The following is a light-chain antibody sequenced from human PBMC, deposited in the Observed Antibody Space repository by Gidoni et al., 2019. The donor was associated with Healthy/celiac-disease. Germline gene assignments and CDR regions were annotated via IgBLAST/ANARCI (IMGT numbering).Light chain of an antibody. Sequence: DIQMTQSPSTLSASVGDRVTITCRASQSISSWLAWYQQKPGKAPKLLIYKASSLESGVPSRFSASGSGTEFTLTISSLQPDGFATYYCQQYNSYSWTFGQGTKVEIK. CDR1: QSISSW. J-gene: IGKJ1*01. CDR3: QQYNSYSWT. CDR2: KAS. V-gene: IGKV1-5*03.